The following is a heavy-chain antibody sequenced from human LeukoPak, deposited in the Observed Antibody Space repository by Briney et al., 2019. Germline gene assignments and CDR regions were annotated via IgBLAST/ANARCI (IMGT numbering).Heavy chain of an antibody. Sequence: ASVKVSCKASGYTFTSYGISWVRQAPGQGLEWMGWISAYNGNTNYAQKLQGRVTMTTDTSTSTAYMELRSLRSDDTAVYYCARNGEVVDTAMVFEFDYWGQGTLVTVSS. CDR2: ISAYNGNT. J-gene: IGHJ4*02. CDR3: ARNGEVVDTAMVFEFDY. V-gene: IGHV1-18*01. D-gene: IGHD5-18*01. CDR1: GYTFTSYG.